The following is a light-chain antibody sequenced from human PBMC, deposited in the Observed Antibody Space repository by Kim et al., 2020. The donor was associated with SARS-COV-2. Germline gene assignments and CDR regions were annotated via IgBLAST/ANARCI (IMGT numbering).Light chain of an antibody. V-gene: IGKV1-33*01. Sequence: ASVGDRVTITCQASQDIRNFLNWFRQKPGKAPNLLIYDGSNLETGVPSRFSGSGSGTDFTLTINSLQPEDIATYYCQQYNSLPVTVGQGTRLEIK. CDR1: QDIRNF. CDR2: DGS. CDR3: QQYNSLPVT. J-gene: IGKJ5*01.